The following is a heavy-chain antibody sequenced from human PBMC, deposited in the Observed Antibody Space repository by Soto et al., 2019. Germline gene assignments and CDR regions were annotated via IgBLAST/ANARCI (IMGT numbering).Heavy chain of an antibody. Sequence: GGSLRLSCAASGFTFSSYAMSWVRQAPGKGLEWVSAISGSGGSTYYADSVKGRFTISRDNSKNTLYLQMNSLRAEDTAVYYCAKDPLMGATTSVAFDYWGQGTLVTVSS. CDR3: AKDPLMGATTSVAFDY. CDR2: ISGSGGST. J-gene: IGHJ4*02. CDR1: GFTFSSYA. V-gene: IGHV3-23*01. D-gene: IGHD1-26*01.